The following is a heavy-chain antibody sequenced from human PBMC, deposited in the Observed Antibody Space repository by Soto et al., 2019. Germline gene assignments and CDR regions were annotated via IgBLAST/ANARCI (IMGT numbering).Heavy chain of an antibody. CDR1: GFTFSSYG. Sequence: GGSLRLSCAASGFTFSSYGMHWVRQAPGKGLEWVAVIWYDGSNKYYADSVKGRFTISRDNSKNTLYLQMNSLRAEDTAVYYCARDYSSSWYMPPARNWFDPWGQGTLVTVSS. J-gene: IGHJ5*02. D-gene: IGHD6-13*01. CDR2: IWYDGSNK. CDR3: ARDYSSSWYMPPARNWFDP. V-gene: IGHV3-33*01.